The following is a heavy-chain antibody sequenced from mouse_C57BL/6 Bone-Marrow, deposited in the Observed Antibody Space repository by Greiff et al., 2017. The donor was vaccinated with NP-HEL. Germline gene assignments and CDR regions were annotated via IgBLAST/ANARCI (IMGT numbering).Heavy chain of an antibody. CDR1: GYTFTDYY. CDR2: INPNNGGT. J-gene: IGHJ2*01. V-gene: IGHV1-26*01. D-gene: IGHD2-3*01. Sequence: EVQLQQSGPELVKPGASVKISCKASGYTFTDYYMNWVQQSHGKSLEWIGDINPNNGGTSYNQKFKGKATLTVDKSSSTAYMELRSLTSEDSAVYYCARWLLNYFDYWGQGTTLTVSS. CDR3: ARWLLNYFDY.